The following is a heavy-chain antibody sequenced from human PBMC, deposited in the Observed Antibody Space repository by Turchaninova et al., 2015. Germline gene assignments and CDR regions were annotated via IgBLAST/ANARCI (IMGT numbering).Heavy chain of an antibody. V-gene: IGHV1-3*01. CDR3: AREVYRGRSWFGP. Sequence: QVQLVQSGAEVKRPGASVKTSCKTSGYTFSYYGIHWVRQAPGQSLEWMGYIDPENGDTKSSRKFHGHVIMSADKTVNMAYMRRTGLTSEETGVYFCAREVYRGRSWFGPWGQGTLVTISS. CDR1: GYTFSYYG. D-gene: IGHD4-11*01. J-gene: IGHJ5*02. CDR2: IDPENGDT.